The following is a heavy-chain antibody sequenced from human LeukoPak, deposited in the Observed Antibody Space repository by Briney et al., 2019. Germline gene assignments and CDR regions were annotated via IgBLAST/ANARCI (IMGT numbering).Heavy chain of an antibody. Sequence: KPGGSLRLSCAASGFTFSDYYMSWIRQAPGKGLEWVSYISSSGSTIYYADSVKGRFTISRDNAKNSLYLQMNSLRAEDTAVYYCARWSGIVVPAAIHRYFDYWGQGTLVTVSS. J-gene: IGHJ4*02. CDR3: ARWSGIVVPAAIHRYFDY. V-gene: IGHV3-11*04. CDR1: GFTFSDYY. D-gene: IGHD2-2*02. CDR2: ISSSGSTI.